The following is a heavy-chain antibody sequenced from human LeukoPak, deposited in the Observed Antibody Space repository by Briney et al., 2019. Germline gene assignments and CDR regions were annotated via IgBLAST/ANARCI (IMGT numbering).Heavy chain of an antibody. V-gene: IGHV3-74*01. CDR2: INKYWRWT. J-gene: IGHJ4*02. CDR3: ARYGGLGYCSGGSCYLVDY. D-gene: IGHD2-15*01. Sequence: GALRLSRAASGFTFSSYRMHWVRQAPGKGVGGVSRINKYWRWTSYVRCVKGRFIHPRDNAKNTLYLQMNRLRAEDTAVYYCARYGGLGYCSGGSCYLVDYWGQGTLVTVSS. CDR1: GFTFSSYR.